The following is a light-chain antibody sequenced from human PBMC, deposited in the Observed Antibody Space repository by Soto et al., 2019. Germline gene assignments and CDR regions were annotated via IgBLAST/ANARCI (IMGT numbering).Light chain of an antibody. J-gene: IGLJ1*01. CDR3: CSYAGSSTYV. CDR1: SSDVGSYNL. V-gene: IGLV2-23*01. CDR2: EGS. Sequence: QSVLTQPASVSGSPGQSITISCTGTSSDVGSYNLVSWYQQHPGKAPKLMIYEGSKRPSGVSNRLSGSKSGNTASLTISGLQAEDEADYYCCSYAGSSTYVFGTGTKV.